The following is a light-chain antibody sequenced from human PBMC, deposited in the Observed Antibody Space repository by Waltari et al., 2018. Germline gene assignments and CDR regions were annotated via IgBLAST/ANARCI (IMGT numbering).Light chain of an antibody. CDR1: SPNLGSNT. CDR2: SND. J-gene: IGLJ3*02. CDR3: AAWDDSLNGWV. V-gene: IGLV1-44*01. Sequence: QSVLTQPPSTSGPPGQRVTIPCSGSSPNLGSNTVNWYQQLPGTAPKLLIYSNDHRPSGVPDRFSGSKSGTSASLAISGLQSEDDADYYCAAWDDSLNGWVFGGGTKLTVL.